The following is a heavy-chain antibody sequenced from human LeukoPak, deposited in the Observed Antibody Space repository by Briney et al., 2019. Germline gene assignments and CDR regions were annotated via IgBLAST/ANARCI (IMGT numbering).Heavy chain of an antibody. CDR3: ARHRGYSYGYQDY. Sequence: SETLSLTCTVSGGSISSTGYYWGWIRQPPGKGLEWIGSIYRGGSAYYKPSLTSRVTMSVDTSKNQFSLKLSSVTASDTAVYYCARHRGYSYGYQDYWGQGTLVTVSS. D-gene: IGHD5-18*01. CDR1: GGSISSTGYY. J-gene: IGHJ4*02. V-gene: IGHV4-39*01. CDR2: IYRGGSA.